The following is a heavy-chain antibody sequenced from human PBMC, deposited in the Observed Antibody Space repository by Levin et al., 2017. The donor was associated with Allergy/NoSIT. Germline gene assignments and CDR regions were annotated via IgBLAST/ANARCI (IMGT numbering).Heavy chain of an antibody. CDR2: IYTVGKT. Sequence: SCVASGFTISNNYMNWVRQAPGKGLEWVSVIYTVGKTYYADSVKGRFTISRDNSKNTLYLQMNNLRADDTAVYYCTRDQFLYGSASGGWFDAWGQGTLVTVSS. CDR1: GFTISNNY. V-gene: IGHV3-53*01. J-gene: IGHJ5*02. D-gene: IGHD3-16*01. CDR3: TRDQFLYGSASGGWFDA.